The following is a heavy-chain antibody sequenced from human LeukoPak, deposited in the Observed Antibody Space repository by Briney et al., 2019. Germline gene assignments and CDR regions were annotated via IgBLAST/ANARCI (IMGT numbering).Heavy chain of an antibody. D-gene: IGHD3-9*01. V-gene: IGHV1-2*02. CDR2: INPNSGGT. CDR1: GYTFTDYY. Sequence: ASVKVSCKASGYTFTDYYMHWVRQAPGQGLEWMGWINPNSGGTNYAQKFQGRVTMTRDTSISTAYMELSRLRSDDTAVYHCARDKCNYDILTGGYYLDYWGQGTLVTVSS. J-gene: IGHJ4*02. CDR3: ARDKCNYDILTGGYYLDY.